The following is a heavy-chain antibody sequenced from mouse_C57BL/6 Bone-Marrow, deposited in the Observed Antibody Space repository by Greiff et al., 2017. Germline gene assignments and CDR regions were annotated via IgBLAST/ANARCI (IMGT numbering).Heavy chain of an antibody. CDR2: IHPNSGST. J-gene: IGHJ3*01. CDR3: ARHYGSSPCAY. Sequence: QVQLQQPGAELVKPGASVKLSCKASGYTFTSYWMHWVKQRPGQGLEWIGMIHPNSGSTNYTEKFKSKATLTVDKSSSTAYMQLSSLTSEESAVYYGARHYGSSPCAYWGQGTLGTVSA. V-gene: IGHV1-64*01. D-gene: IGHD1-1*01. CDR1: GYTFTSYW.